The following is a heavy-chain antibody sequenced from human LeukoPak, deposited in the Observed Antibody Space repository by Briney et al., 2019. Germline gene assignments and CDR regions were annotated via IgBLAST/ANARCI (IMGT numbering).Heavy chain of an antibody. Sequence: GGSLRLSCAASGFTFSDYYMSWIRQAPGKGLEWVSYTSSSGSTIYYADSVKGRFTISRDNAKNSLYLQMNSLRAEDTAVYYCARDRAVVVPAAISDGGWFDPWGQGTLVTVSS. CDR3: ARDRAVVVPAAISDGGWFDP. D-gene: IGHD2-2*02. CDR1: GFTFSDYY. J-gene: IGHJ5*02. CDR2: TSSSGSTI. V-gene: IGHV3-11*01.